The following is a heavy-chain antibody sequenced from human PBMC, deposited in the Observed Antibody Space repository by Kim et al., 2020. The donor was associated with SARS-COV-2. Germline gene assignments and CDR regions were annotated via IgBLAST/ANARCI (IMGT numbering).Heavy chain of an antibody. CDR2: IYPGDSDT. Sequence: GESLKISCKGSGYSFTSYWIGWVRQMPGKGLEWMGIIYPGDSDTRYSPSFQRQVTISADKSISTAYLQWSSLKASDTAMYYCARRGIAVAGTHDAFDIWGQGTMVTVSS. D-gene: IGHD6-19*01. CDR1: GYSFTSYW. J-gene: IGHJ3*02. V-gene: IGHV5-51*01. CDR3: ARRGIAVAGTHDAFDI.